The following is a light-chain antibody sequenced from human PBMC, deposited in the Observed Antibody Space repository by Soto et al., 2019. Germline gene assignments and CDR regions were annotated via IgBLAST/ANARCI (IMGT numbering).Light chain of an antibody. CDR1: QSFNSIY. CDR2: GGS. Sequence: EIVLTQSPGTLSLSPGERATLSCRASQSFNSIYLAWYQQKPGHAPRLLSYGGSTRAIGIPERFSGSGSGIEFTISISSLQSEDFAVYYCQQYTNWPKTFGQGTKVDIK. J-gene: IGKJ1*01. V-gene: IGKV3D-15*01. CDR3: QQYTNWPKT.